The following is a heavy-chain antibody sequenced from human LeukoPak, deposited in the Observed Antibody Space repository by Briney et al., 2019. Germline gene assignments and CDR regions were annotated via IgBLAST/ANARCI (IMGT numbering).Heavy chain of an antibody. D-gene: IGHD6-13*01. CDR1: GGSISSYY. Sequence: AETLSLTCTVSGGSISSYYWSWIRQPPGKGLEWIGYIYYSGSTNYNPSLKSRVTMSVDTSKNQFSLKLSSVTAAYTAVYYCARVHTRQQLVRGDYFDYWGQGTLVTVSS. V-gene: IGHV4-59*01. CDR3: ARVHTRQQLVRGDYFDY. CDR2: IYYSGST. J-gene: IGHJ4*02.